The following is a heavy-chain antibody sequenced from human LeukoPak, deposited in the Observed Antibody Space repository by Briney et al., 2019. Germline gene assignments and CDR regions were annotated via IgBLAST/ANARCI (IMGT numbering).Heavy chain of an antibody. CDR2: IIPIFGTA. CDR3: AHNYYDSSGYYYVYY. Sequence: SVEVSCKASGGTFSSYAISWVRQAPGQGLEWMGGIIPIFGTANYAQKFQGRVTITTDESTSTAYMELSSLRSEDTAVYYCAHNYYDSSGYYYVYYWGQGTLVTVSS. V-gene: IGHV1-69*05. D-gene: IGHD3-22*01. CDR1: GGTFSSYA. J-gene: IGHJ4*02.